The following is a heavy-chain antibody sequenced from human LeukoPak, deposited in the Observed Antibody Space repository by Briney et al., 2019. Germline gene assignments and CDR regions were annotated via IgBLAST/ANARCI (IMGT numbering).Heavy chain of an antibody. CDR3: AKRRDISSGRWGDFDH. V-gene: IGHV1-8*01. CDR2: MNPNSGNT. Sequence: ASVKVSCKASGYAFLNYDINWVRQATGQGLEWMGWMNPNSGNTGYAQKFQGRVTMTRSTSFNTAYMELNSLKSEDTAVYYCAKRRDISSGRWGDFDHWGQGALVTVSS. J-gene: IGHJ4*02. CDR1: GYAFLNYD. D-gene: IGHD6-25*01.